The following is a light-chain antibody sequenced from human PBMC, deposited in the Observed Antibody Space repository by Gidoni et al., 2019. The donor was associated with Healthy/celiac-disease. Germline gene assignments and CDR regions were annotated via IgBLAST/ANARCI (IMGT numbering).Light chain of an antibody. CDR2: YAS. Sequence: EIVLTQSPATLSLSPGERATLSCRASQSVSSYLAWYQQKPGQAPMLLIYYASNMATVIPAWFSGSVSGTDFTLTISSLEPEDFAVYYCQQRSNWPQWTFGQGTKVEIK. J-gene: IGKJ1*01. CDR3: QQRSNWPQWT. CDR1: QSVSSY. V-gene: IGKV3-11*01.